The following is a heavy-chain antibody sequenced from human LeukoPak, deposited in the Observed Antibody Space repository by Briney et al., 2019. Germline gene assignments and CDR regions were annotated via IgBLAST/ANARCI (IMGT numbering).Heavy chain of an antibody. CDR2: IRSKTYSGAT. D-gene: IGHD2-15*01. J-gene: IGHJ4*02. CDR1: GFTFRDYG. V-gene: IGHV3-49*03. Sequence: GGSLRLSCTTSGFTFRDYGMSWFRQAPGRGLEWVSFIRSKTYSGATDYAASVRGRFVISRDDSESIAYLQMNSLKTEDTGVYYCTRNPHPFCSGVHCPSDSWGQGTPVTVSP. CDR3: TRNPHPFCSGVHCPSDS.